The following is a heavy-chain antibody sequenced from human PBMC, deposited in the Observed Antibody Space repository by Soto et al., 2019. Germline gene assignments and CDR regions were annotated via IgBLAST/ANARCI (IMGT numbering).Heavy chain of an antibody. CDR2: ISYDGSNK. V-gene: IGHV3-30-3*01. CDR3: ARTVQSYYDSSGSLGGYYYYYGMDV. CDR1: GFTFSSYA. J-gene: IGHJ6*02. D-gene: IGHD3-22*01. Sequence: VQLVESGGGVVQPGRSLRLSCAASGFTFSSYAMHWVRQAPGKGLEWVAVISYDGSNKYYADSVKGRFTISRDNSKNTLYLQMNSLRAEDTAVYYCARTVQSYYDSSGSLGGYYYYYGMDVWGQGTTVTVSS.